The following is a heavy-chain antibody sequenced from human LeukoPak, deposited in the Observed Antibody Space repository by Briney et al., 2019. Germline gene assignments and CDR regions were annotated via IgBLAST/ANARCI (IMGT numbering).Heavy chain of an antibody. J-gene: IGHJ4*02. V-gene: IGHV3-15*01. D-gene: IGHD3-3*01. CDR3: TTSRDFWSAYYSFYFDY. Sequence: WIRPPPGKGLEWVGRIKSKTDGGTTDYAAPVKGRFTISRDDSKNTLYLQMNSLKTEDTAVYYCTTSRDFWSAYYSFYFDYWGQGTLVAVSS. CDR2: IKSKTDGGTT.